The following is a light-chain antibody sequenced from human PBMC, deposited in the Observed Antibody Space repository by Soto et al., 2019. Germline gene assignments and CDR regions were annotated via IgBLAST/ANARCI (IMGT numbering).Light chain of an antibody. J-gene: IGKJ1*01. CDR3: LQYNGYYRT. CDR2: NAD. CDR1: QDISNY. Sequence: DIQMTQSPSAMSASVGDRVTIACLASQDISNYLAWYQQKPGKAPKILIYNADTLESGVPSRFSGSGYGTTFTLTISSLQSDDFATYYCLQYNGYYRTFGQGTKVDNK. V-gene: IGKV1-16*01.